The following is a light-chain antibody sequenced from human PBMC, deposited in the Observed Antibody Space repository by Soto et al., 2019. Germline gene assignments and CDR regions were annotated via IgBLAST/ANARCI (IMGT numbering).Light chain of an antibody. CDR2: GAS. V-gene: IGKV3-15*01. CDR3: QQYNNWPPWT. CDR1: QSVADN. Sequence: EIVMTQSPATLSVSPGERVTLSCRSSQSVADNLAWFQQKPGQGPRLLIYGASTRATGIPARFSGSQSGTEFTLTISSLLSEDFAVYYCQQYNNWPPWTFGQGTKVDIK. J-gene: IGKJ1*01.